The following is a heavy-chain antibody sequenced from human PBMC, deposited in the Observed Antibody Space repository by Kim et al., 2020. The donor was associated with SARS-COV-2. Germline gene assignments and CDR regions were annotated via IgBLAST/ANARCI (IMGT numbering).Heavy chain of an antibody. V-gene: IGHV3-7*03. D-gene: IGHD2-8*01. CDR2: IKQDGSEK. J-gene: IGHJ6*02. CDR3: ARDILMVYASLYYYYGMDV. CDR1: GFTFSSYW. Sequence: GGSLRLSCAASGFTFSSYWMSWVRQAPGKGLEWVANIKQDGSEKYYVDSVKGRFTISRDNAKNSLYLQMNSLRAEDTAVYYCARDILMVYASLYYYYGMDVWGQGTTVTVSS.